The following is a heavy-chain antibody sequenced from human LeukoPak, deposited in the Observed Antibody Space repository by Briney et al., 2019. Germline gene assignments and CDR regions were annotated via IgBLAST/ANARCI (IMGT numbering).Heavy chain of an antibody. Sequence: GESPKISCKGSGYSFTSYWISWVRQMPGKGLEWMGRIDPSDSYTNYSPSFQGHVTISADKSISTAYLQWSSLKASDTAMYYCARHRPMYSRWFDPWGQGTLVTVSS. V-gene: IGHV5-10-1*01. J-gene: IGHJ5*02. CDR2: IDPSDSYT. CDR3: ARHRPMYSRWFDP. D-gene: IGHD6-13*01. CDR1: GYSFTSYW.